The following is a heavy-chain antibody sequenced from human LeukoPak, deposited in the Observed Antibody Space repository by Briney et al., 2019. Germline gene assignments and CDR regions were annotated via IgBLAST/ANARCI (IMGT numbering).Heavy chain of an antibody. CDR2: IIPIFGTA. V-gene: IGHV1-69*05. CDR1: GGTFSSYA. D-gene: IGHD6-13*01. J-gene: IGHJ4*02. CDR3: ARAAQQLVLLPSYYFDY. Sequence: SVKVSCKASGGTFSSYAISWVRQAPGQGLEWMGGIIPIFGTANYAQKFQGRVTITTDESTSTAYMELSSLRSEDTAVYYCARAAQQLVLLPSYYFDYWGQGTLLTVSS.